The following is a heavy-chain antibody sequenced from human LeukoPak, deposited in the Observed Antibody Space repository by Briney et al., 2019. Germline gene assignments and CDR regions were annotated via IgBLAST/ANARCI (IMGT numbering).Heavy chain of an antibody. CDR1: GFTFSSYG. V-gene: IGHV3-30*18. CDR3: AKDWRRFGELFTGFHGMDV. J-gene: IGHJ6*02. CDR2: ISYDGSNK. D-gene: IGHD3-10*01. Sequence: PGGSLRLSCAASGFTFSSYGMHWVRQAPGKGLEWVAVISYDGSNKYYADSVEGRFTISRDNSKNTLYLQMNSLRAEDTAVYYCAKDWRRFGELFTGFHGMDVWGQGTTVTVSS.